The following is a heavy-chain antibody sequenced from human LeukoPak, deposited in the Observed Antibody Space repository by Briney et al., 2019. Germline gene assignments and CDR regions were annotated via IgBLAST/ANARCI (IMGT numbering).Heavy chain of an antibody. CDR2: IYYSGST. CDR1: GGSISSYY. V-gene: IGHV4-59*08. CDR3: ARGRGYSGYDWVY. J-gene: IGHJ4*02. D-gene: IGHD5-12*01. Sequence: SETLSLTCTVSGGSISSYYWSWIRQPPGKGLEWIGYIYYSGSTNYNPSLKSRVTISVDTSKNQFSLKLSSVTAADTAVYYCARGRGYSGYDWVYWGQGTLVTVSS.